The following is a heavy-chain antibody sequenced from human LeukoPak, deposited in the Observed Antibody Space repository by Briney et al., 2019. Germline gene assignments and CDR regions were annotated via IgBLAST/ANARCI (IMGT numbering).Heavy chain of an antibody. V-gene: IGHV4-39*01. Sequence: SETLSLTCTASGASISSSSNYWGWIRQPPGKGLEWIGSFYYSGSTYYNTSLKSRVTISGDTSKNQFSLKLSSVTAADTAVYYCARWAAVAGTGFDYWGQGTLVAVSS. CDR1: GASISSSSNY. CDR2: FYYSGST. CDR3: ARWAAVAGTGFDY. D-gene: IGHD6-13*01. J-gene: IGHJ4*02.